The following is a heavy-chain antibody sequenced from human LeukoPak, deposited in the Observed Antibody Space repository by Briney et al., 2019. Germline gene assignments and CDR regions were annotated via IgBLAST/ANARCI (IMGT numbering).Heavy chain of an antibody. J-gene: IGHJ3*02. CDR1: GDSISSHY. D-gene: IGHD3-22*01. CDR3: ARDQEVVIGAFDI. V-gene: IGHV4-59*11. CDR2: IFYTGST. Sequence: SETLSLTCTVSGDSISSHYWSWIRQSPGKGLEWIGYIFYTGSTKYNPSLKSRATISVDTSKNQFSLKLSSVTAADTAVYYCARDQEVVIGAFDIWGQGTKVTVSS.